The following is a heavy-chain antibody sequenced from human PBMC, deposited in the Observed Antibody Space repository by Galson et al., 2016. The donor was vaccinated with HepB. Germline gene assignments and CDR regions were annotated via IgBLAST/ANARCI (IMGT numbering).Heavy chain of an antibody. Sequence: QAPGKGLEWVSGISGRDGRTYYADPVKGRFTISRDNSKNTLYLQINSLRAEDTAVYYCAKGEVWGSRYFYGVDVWGQGTTVTVSS. CDR2: ISGRDGRT. CDR3: AKGEVWGSRYFYGVDV. J-gene: IGHJ6*02. V-gene: IGHV3-23*01. D-gene: IGHD7-27*01.